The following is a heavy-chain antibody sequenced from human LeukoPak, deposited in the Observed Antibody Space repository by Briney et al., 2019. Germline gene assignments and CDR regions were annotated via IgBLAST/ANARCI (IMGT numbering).Heavy chain of an antibody. Sequence: GGSLRLSCAASGFTFSSYAMSWVRQAPGKGLEWVSAISGSGGSTYYADSVKGRFTISRDNSKNALYLQMNGLRAEDTAVYYCAKDAVVAAIPYYFDYWGQGTLVTVSS. J-gene: IGHJ4*02. CDR2: ISGSGGST. CDR1: GFTFSSYA. D-gene: IGHD2-15*01. CDR3: AKDAVVAAIPYYFDY. V-gene: IGHV3-23*01.